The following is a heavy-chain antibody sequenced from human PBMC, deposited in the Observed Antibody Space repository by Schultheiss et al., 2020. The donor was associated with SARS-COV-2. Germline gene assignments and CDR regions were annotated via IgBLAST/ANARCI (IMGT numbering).Heavy chain of an antibody. V-gene: IGHV3-30*01. CDR2: ISYDGSNK. J-gene: IGHJ6*02. CDR3: ARDREQQLLGGHYYYGMDV. D-gene: IGHD6-13*01. Sequence: GSLSLSCAASGFTFSSYAMHWVRQAPGKGLEWVAVISYDGSNKYYADSVKGRFTISRDNSKNTLYLQMNSLRPEDTAVYYCARDREQQLLGGHYYYGMDVWGQGTTVTVSS. CDR1: GFTFSSYA.